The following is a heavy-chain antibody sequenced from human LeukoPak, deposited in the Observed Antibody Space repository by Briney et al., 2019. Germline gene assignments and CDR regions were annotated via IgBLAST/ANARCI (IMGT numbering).Heavy chain of an antibody. D-gene: IGHD3-10*01. Sequence: GGSLRLSCAASGFTFSSYAMSWVRQAPGKGLEWVSSISSSSSYIYYADPVKGRFTISRDGSKNTVHLQMDSLRAEDTALYHCARVSVVRGVSDAFDIWGQGTMVTVSS. V-gene: IGHV3-21*04. CDR1: GFTFSSYA. CDR2: ISSSSSYI. J-gene: IGHJ3*02. CDR3: ARVSVVRGVSDAFDI.